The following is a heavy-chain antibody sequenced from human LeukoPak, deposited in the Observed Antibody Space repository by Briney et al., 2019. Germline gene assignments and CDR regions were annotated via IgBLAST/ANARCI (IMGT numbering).Heavy chain of an antibody. CDR1: GYTFTSYD. CDR3: ARGSGVYSSGWYDWFDR. CDR2: MNPNSGNT. D-gene: IGHD6-19*01. V-gene: IGHV1-8*01. Sequence: GASVKVSCKASGYTFTSYDINWVRQATGQGLEWMGWMNPNSGNTGYAQKFQGRVTMTRNTSISTAYMELSSLRSEDTAVYYCARGSGVYSSGWYDWFDRWGQGTLVTVSS. J-gene: IGHJ5*02.